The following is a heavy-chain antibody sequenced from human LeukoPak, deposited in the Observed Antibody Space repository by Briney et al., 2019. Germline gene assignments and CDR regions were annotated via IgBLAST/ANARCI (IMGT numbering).Heavy chain of an antibody. V-gene: IGHV1-2*02. CDR2: INPNSGGT. D-gene: IGHD2-8*01. CDR3: ARDSNEWNWFDP. CDR1: GYTFTGYY. Sequence: ASVKVSCKASGYTFTGYYMHWVRQAPGQGLEWMGWINPNSGGTNYAQKFRGRVTMTRDTSISTAYMELSRLRSDDTAVYYCARDSNEWNWFDPWGQGTLVTVSS. J-gene: IGHJ5*02.